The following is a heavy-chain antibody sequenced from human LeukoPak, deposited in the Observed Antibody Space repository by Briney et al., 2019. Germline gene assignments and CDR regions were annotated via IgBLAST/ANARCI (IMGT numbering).Heavy chain of an antibody. D-gene: IGHD1-26*01. Sequence: ASVKVSCKASGYTFTGYYMYWVRQAPGQGLAWMGWINPNSGGTNYAQKFQGRVTMTRDTSISTAYMELSRLRSDDTAVYYCARAQKVGANPFGYWGQGTLVTVSS. CDR1: GYTFTGYY. V-gene: IGHV1-2*02. CDR2: INPNSGGT. J-gene: IGHJ4*02. CDR3: ARAQKVGANPFGY.